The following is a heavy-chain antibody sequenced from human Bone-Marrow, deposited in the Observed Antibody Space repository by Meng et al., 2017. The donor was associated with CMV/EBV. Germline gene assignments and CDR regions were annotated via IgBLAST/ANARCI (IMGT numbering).Heavy chain of an antibody. CDR1: GFTVSSNY. D-gene: IGHD2-2*01. CDR2: IYSGGNT. V-gene: IGHV3-53*01. CDR3: ARRIDDRIGVVPGSYGMDF. Sequence: GESLKISCAASGFTVSSNYMSWVRQAPGKGLEWVSVIYSGGNTYYADSVKGRFTISRDNTKNTLYLQMNSLRAEDTAVYYCARRIDDRIGVVPGSYGMDFWGQGTTVTVSS. J-gene: IGHJ6*02.